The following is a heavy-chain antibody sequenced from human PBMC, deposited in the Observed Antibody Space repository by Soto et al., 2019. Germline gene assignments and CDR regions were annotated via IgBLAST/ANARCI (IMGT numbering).Heavy chain of an antibody. CDR3: VRLIGNSWLDS. CDR1: GDSVSSNSAV. CDR2: TYYRSKWYT. J-gene: IGHJ5*01. Sequence: QVQLQQSGPGLVKPSQTLSLTCAISGDSVSSNSAVWNWIRQSPSRVLEWLGRTYYRSKWYTAYAVSVNSRITINPDRSNNQVALHLNSVPPDDTAVYYCVRLIGNSWLDSWGQGTLVPVSS. V-gene: IGHV6-1*01. D-gene: IGHD2-8*01.